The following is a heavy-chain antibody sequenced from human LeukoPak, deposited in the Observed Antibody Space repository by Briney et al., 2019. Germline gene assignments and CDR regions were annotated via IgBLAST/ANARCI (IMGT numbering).Heavy chain of an antibody. CDR2: ISDGTDT. J-gene: IGHJ4*02. V-gene: IGHV3-74*03. D-gene: IGHD3-16*01. Sequence: GGSLTLSCATSGFTLSSFYMHWVRQRPGKGLVWVSRISDGTDTKYADSAKGRFTISRDNTKNTVYLQMNNLGAEDTAVYYCARGAWGYSVHFDNWGQGALVTVSS. CDR3: ARGAWGYSVHFDN. CDR1: GFTLSSFY.